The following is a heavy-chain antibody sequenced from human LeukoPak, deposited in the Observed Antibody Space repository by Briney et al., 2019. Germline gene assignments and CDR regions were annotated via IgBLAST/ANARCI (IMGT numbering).Heavy chain of an antibody. CDR1: GGSISSYY. CDR2: IYYSGST. Sequence: SETLSLTCTVSGGSISSYYWSWIRQPPGKGLEWIGYIYYSGSTNYNPSLKSRVTISVDTSKNQFSLKLSSVTAADTAVYYCAATDGVQQLTWAYNWFDPWGQGTLVTVSS. D-gene: IGHD6-13*01. CDR3: AATDGVQQLTWAYNWFDP. J-gene: IGHJ5*02. V-gene: IGHV4-59*08.